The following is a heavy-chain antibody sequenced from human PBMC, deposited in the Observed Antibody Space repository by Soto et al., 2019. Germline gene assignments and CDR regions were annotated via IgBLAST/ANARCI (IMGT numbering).Heavy chain of an antibody. CDR1: GYTFTSYG. CDR2: ISAYNGNT. Sequence: ASVKVSCKASGYTFTSYGISWVRQAPGQGLEWMGWISAYNGNTNYAQKLQGRVTMTTDTSTSTAYMELRSLRSDDTAVYYCAREGITMVRGILGALGYWGQGTLVTVSS. D-gene: IGHD3-10*01. J-gene: IGHJ4*02. V-gene: IGHV1-18*01. CDR3: AREGITMVRGILGALGY.